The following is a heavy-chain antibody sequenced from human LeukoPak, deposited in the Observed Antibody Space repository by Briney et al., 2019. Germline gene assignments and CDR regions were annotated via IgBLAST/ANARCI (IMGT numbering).Heavy chain of an antibody. D-gene: IGHD3-3*01. CDR2: IIPILGIA. V-gene: IGHV1-69*02. J-gene: IGHJ4*02. CDR3: ARASQNDFNPDY. Sequence: ASVKASCKASGGTFSSYTISWVRQAPGQGLEWMGRIIPILGIANYAQKFQGRVTITADKSTSTAYMELSSLRSEDTAVYYCARASQNDFNPDYWGQGTLVTVSS. CDR1: GGTFSSYT.